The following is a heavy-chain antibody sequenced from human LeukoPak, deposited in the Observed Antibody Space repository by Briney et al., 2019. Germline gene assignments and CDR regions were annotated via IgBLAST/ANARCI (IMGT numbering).Heavy chain of an antibody. J-gene: IGHJ4*02. CDR3: ARLSPYYYGSGSYYFDY. CDR2: ISSSSSYI. CDR1: GFTFSSYS. D-gene: IGHD3-10*01. Sequence: PGGSLRLSCAASGFTFSSYSMNWVRQAPGKGLEWVSSISSSSSYIYYADSEKGRFTISRDNAKNSLYLQMNSLRAEDTAVYYCARLSPYYYGSGSYYFDYWGQGTLVTVSS. V-gene: IGHV3-21*01.